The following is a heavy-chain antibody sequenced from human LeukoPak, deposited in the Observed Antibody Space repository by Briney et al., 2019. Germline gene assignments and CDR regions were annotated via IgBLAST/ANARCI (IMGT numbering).Heavy chain of an antibody. Sequence: SETLSLTCTVSGGSISSYYWSWIRQPPGKGLEWIGYIYYSGSTNYNPSLKSRVTMSVDTPKNQFSLKLSSVTAADTAVYYCARDRYRTLYYFDYWGQGTLVTVSS. V-gene: IGHV4-59*12. CDR1: GGSISSYY. CDR3: ARDRYRTLYYFDY. J-gene: IGHJ4*02. CDR2: IYYSGST. D-gene: IGHD1-14*01.